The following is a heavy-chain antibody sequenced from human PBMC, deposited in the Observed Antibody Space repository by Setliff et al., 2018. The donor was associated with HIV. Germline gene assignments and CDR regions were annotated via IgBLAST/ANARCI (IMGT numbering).Heavy chain of an antibody. J-gene: IGHJ4*02. CDR2: IYPGDSDT. CDR3: ARLSGLYYYDSSGYYYGHYFDY. Sequence: GESLKISCKGSGYSFSSYWLGWVRQMPGKGLEWMGIIYPGDSDTRYSPSFQGQVTITADKSISTAYLQWSSLKASDTAMYYCARLSGLYYYDSSGYYYGHYFDYWGQGTLVTVSS. D-gene: IGHD3-22*01. CDR1: GYSFSSYW. V-gene: IGHV5-51*01.